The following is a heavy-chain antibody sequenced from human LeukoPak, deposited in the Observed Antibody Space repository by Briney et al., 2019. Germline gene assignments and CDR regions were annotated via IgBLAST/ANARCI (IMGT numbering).Heavy chain of an antibody. CDR2: IRYDGSNK. CDR1: GFTFSSYG. D-gene: IGHD3-3*01. V-gene: IGHV3-30*02. CDR3: VGSPVGYDFWSGYSGPFDY. Sequence: AGGSLRLSCAASGFTFSSYGMHWVRQAPGKGLEWVAFIRYDGSNKYYADSVKGRFTISRDNSKNTLYLQMNSLRAEDTAVYYCVGSPVGYDFWSGYSGPFDYWGQGTLVTVSS. J-gene: IGHJ4*02.